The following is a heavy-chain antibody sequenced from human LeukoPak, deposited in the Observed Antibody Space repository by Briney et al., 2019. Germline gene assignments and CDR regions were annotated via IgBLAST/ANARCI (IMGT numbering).Heavy chain of an antibody. Sequence: GGSLRLSCAASGFTFSSYSMNWVRQAPGKGLEWVSYISSSSSTIYYADSVKGRFTISRDNAKNSLYLQMNSLRDEDTAVYYCARFGALHGGSYFSPWGLGSLVTVSS. CDR2: ISSSSSTI. CDR1: GFTFSSYS. CDR3: ARFGALHGGSYFSP. D-gene: IGHD1-26*01. V-gene: IGHV3-48*02. J-gene: IGHJ5*02.